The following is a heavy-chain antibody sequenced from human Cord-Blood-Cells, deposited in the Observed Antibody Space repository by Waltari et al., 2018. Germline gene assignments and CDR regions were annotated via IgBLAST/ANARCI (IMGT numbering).Heavy chain of an antibody. J-gene: IGHJ6*03. D-gene: IGHD1-7*01. CDR3: ARGALKYNWNYADWGYMDV. CDR1: GYTSTRYD. Sequence: QVQLVQSGAEVKKPGASVKVSCKASGYTSTRYDINWVRQATGQGLEWMGWMNPNSGNTGYAQKFQGRVTITRNTSISTAYMELSSLRSEDTAVYYCARGALKYNWNYADWGYMDVWGKGTTVTVSS. CDR2: MNPNSGNT. V-gene: IGHV1-8*03.